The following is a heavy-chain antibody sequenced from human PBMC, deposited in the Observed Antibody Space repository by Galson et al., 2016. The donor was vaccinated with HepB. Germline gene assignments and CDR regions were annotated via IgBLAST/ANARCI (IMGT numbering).Heavy chain of an antibody. J-gene: IGHJ4*02. CDR1: GVTFSDYY. V-gene: IGHV3-72*01. Sequence: SLRLSCAASGVTFSDYYMDWVRQTPGKGLEWVGRTRNKANGYTREYAASVKGRLSISRDDSKNSLYLQMNSLRSEDTAVYYCARAAYCSGGACYHAFDHWGQGTLVTVSS. CDR2: TRNKANGYTR. D-gene: IGHD2-15*01. CDR3: ARAAYCSGGACYHAFDH.